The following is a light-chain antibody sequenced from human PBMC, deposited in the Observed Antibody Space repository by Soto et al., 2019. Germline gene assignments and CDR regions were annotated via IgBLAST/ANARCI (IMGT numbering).Light chain of an antibody. V-gene: IGKV1-5*01. CDR1: QTISIW. CDR2: DAS. CDR3: QQYNSYSGT. J-gene: IGKJ1*01. Sequence: IQMTQSASTLSASVGDRVTITCRARQTISIWLAWYQQKPGKAPKLLIYDASILESGVPSRFSGSGSGTEFTLTISSLQPDDFATYYCQQYNSYSGTFGQRTKVDI.